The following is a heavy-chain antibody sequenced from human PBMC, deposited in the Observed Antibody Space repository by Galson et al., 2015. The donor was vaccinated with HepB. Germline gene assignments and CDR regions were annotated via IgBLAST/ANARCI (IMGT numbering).Heavy chain of an antibody. CDR3: ARGDGYSFDY. CDR2: TYYRSKWYS. J-gene: IGHJ4*02. D-gene: IGHD5-24*01. V-gene: IGHV6-1*01. CDR1: GDSVSSTTAA. Sequence: CAISGDSVSSTTAAWNWLRQSPSRGLEWLGRTYYRSKWYSEYAPSVRSRITVNPDTSRNQFSLQLISLTPEDTAVCYCARGDGYSFDYWAQGTLVTVSS.